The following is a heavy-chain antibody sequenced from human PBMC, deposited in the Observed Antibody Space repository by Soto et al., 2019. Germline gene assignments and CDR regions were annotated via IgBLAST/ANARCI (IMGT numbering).Heavy chain of an antibody. V-gene: IGHV4-59*01. CDR3: ARDLWGYCGTDCYPLDV. CDR1: GGSISRYY. J-gene: IGHJ6*02. Sequence: SETLSLTCTVSGGSISRYYWSWIRQPPGKGLEWIGYMYNTGRTVYNPSFKSRVTISVDTSKNQFSLQLDSVTAADTAVYYCARDLWGYCGTDCYPLDVWGQGTTVTVSS. D-gene: IGHD2-21*02. CDR2: MYNTGRT.